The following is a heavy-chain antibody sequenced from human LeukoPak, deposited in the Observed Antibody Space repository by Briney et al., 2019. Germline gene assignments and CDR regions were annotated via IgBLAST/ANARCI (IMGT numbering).Heavy chain of an antibody. J-gene: IGHJ4*02. CDR2: IYYSGST. Sequence: SETLSLTCTVSGGSISSYYLSWIRQPPGKGLEWIGYIYYSGSTNYNPSLKSRVTISVDTSKNQFSLKLSSVTAVDTAVYYCARATLWDSSGYYYPNFDYWGQGTLVTVSS. D-gene: IGHD3-22*01. CDR3: ARATLWDSSGYYYPNFDY. CDR1: GGSISSYY. V-gene: IGHV4-59*01.